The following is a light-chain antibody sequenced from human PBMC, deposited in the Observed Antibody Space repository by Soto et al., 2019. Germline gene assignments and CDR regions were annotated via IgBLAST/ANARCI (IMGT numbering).Light chain of an antibody. CDR1: QSVRNN. CDR2: YAS. Sequence: EIIMTQSPATLSVSPGERATLSCRASQSVRNNIAWYQQKPGQAPRLLIYYASTRATGIPARFSGSGSGTEFTLTISSLQSAHFALYPCPQSNNWPPITFGQGTRLEIK. CDR3: PQSNNWPPIT. V-gene: IGKV3-15*01. J-gene: IGKJ5*01.